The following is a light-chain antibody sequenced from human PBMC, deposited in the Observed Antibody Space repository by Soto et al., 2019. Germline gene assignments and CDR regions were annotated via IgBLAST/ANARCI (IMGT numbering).Light chain of an antibody. V-gene: IGKV4-1*01. J-gene: IGKJ4*01. Sequence: DIVLTQSPDSLAVSLGERATINCKSSQSVLYSSDNKNYLAWYQQKPGPPPKLLIYWASTRDSGVPDRFSGSGSGADFTLTISSLQAEDVAVYYCQQYYTTLTFGGGTKVEIK. CDR2: WAS. CDR1: QSVLYSSDNKNY. CDR3: QQYYTTLT.